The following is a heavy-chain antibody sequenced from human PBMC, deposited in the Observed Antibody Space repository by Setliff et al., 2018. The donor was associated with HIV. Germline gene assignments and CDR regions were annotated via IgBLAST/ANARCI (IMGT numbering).Heavy chain of an antibody. CDR2: ISAYNGNT. CDR3: ARLAHPRYSGNYYGTSAGTFDY. Sequence: ASVKVSCKASGYTLTNYGISWVRQAPGQGLEWMGWISAYNGNTNYAQKLQGRVTMITDTSTSTAYMELRSLGSDDTAVYFCARLAHPRYSGNYYGTSAGTFDYWGQGTLVTVSS. D-gene: IGHD1-26*01. J-gene: IGHJ4*02. V-gene: IGHV1-18*01. CDR1: GYTLTNYG.